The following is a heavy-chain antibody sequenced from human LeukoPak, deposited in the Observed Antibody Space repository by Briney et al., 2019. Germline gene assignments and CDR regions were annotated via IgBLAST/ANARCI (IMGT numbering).Heavy chain of an antibody. D-gene: IGHD6-13*01. CDR2: ISSSGSTI. J-gene: IGHJ4*02. CDR1: GFSFSTYA. V-gene: IGHV3-48*03. Sequence: GGSLRLSCAASGFSFSTYAVNWVRQAPGKGLEWVSYISSSGSTIYYADSVKGRFTISRDNAKNSLYLQMNSLRAEDTAVYYCASSRGSWPDYFDYWGQGTLVTVSS. CDR3: ASSRGSWPDYFDY.